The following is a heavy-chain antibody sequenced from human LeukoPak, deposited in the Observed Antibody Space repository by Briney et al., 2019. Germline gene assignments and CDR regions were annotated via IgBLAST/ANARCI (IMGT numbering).Heavy chain of an antibody. CDR3: ARVGRGMIVDFDY. V-gene: IGHV4-34*01. J-gene: IGHJ4*02. D-gene: IGHD3-22*01. CDR1: GGSFSGYY. CDR2: INHSGST. Sequence: SETLSLTCAVYGGSFSGYYWSWIRQPPGKGLEWIGEINHSGSTNYNPSLKSRVTISVDTSKNQFSLKLSSVTAADTAVYYCARVGRGMIVDFDYWGQGTLVTVSS.